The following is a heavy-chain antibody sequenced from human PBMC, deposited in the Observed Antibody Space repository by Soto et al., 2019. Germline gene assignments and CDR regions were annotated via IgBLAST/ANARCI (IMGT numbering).Heavy chain of an antibody. Sequence: EVQLVESGGGLVQPGGSLKLSCAASGFTFSGSAMHWVRQASGKGLEWVGRIRTKANSYATAYAASVKGRFTISRDDSKNTAFLQMNSLKTEDTATYSGSSIAADHPSFDHWGRGTLVTVSS. CDR3: SSIAADHPSFDH. J-gene: IGHJ4*02. D-gene: IGHD6-13*01. V-gene: IGHV3-73*01. CDR2: IRTKANSYAT. CDR1: GFTFSGSA.